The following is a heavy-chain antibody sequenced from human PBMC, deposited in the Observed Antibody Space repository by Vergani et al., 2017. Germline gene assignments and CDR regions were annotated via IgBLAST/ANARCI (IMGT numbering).Heavy chain of an antibody. J-gene: IGHJ4*02. CDR1: GFTLRNYE. V-gene: IGHV3-30*02. CDR2: IQFDGSNQ. CDR3: AKHFRGWGIDY. Sequence: QVQLVESGGGVVQRGGSLRLPCATSGFTLRNYEMQWIRQGPGKGLEFVAFIQFDGSNQYYADSVKGRFTLSRDFSKNTLYLQMNSLRTDDTATYYCAKHFRGWGIDYWGQGTQVIVSS. D-gene: IGHD3-16*01.